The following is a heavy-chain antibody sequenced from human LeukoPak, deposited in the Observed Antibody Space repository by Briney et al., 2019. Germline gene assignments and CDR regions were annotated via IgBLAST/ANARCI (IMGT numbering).Heavy chain of an antibody. Sequence: GGSLRLSCAASGFTFSRYGMHWVRQAPGKGLEWVAVISYDGSNKDYADSVKGRFTISRDNYKNTLYLQMNSLRGEDTAVYYCARSRDCASTSCYQPFDYWGQGTLVTVSS. CDR1: GFTFSRYG. CDR3: ARSRDCASTSCYQPFDY. V-gene: IGHV3-30*03. CDR2: ISYDGSNK. J-gene: IGHJ4*02. D-gene: IGHD2-2*01.